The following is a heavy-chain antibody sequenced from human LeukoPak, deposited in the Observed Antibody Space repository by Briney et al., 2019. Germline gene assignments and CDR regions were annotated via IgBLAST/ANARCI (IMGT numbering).Heavy chain of an antibody. CDR1: GYTFTGYY. J-gene: IGHJ4*02. D-gene: IGHD3-10*01. CDR3: AREFRYGSGTYFDY. Sequence: GASVKVSCKASGYTFTGYYVHWVRQAPGQGLEWMGWINPNSIGTKYAQKFRGRVTLTRDTSISTDYMELTNLRSDDTAVYFCAREFRYGSGTYFDYWGQGTLVTVSS. V-gene: IGHV1-2*02. CDR2: INPNSIGT.